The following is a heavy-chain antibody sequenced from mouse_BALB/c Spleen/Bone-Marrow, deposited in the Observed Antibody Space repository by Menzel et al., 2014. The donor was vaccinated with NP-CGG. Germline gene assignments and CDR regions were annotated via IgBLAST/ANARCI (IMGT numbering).Heavy chain of an antibody. V-gene: IGHV5-4*02. J-gene: IGHJ3*01. CDR1: GFTFRDYY. CDR3: VRDGNYRYVWFSY. Sequence: EVQLVESGGGLVKPGGSLKLSCAASGFTFRDYYMYWVRQTPEKRLEWVATISDGGTYTYYSDSVKGRFTISRDKAKNNLYLQMTNLMSEDTAMYRCVRDGNYRYVWFSYWGQGTLVTVSA. D-gene: IGHD2-14*01. CDR2: ISDGGTYT.